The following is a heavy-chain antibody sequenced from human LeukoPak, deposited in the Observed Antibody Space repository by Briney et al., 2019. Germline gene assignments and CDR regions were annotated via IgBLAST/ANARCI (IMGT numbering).Heavy chain of an antibody. CDR1: GFNFSSYS. CDR3: ARDLLAVGAFGIFDY. CDR2: ISSSSSYI. D-gene: IGHD1-26*01. Sequence: PGGSLRLSCAASGFNFSSYSMNWVRQAPGKGLEWVSSISSSSSYIYYADSVKGRFTISRDNAKNSLYLQMNCLRAEDTAVYYCARDLLAVGAFGIFDYWGQGTLVTVSS. J-gene: IGHJ4*02. V-gene: IGHV3-21*01.